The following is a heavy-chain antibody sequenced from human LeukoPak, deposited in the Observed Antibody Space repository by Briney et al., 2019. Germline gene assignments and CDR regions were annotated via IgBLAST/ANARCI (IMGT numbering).Heavy chain of an antibody. J-gene: IGHJ4*02. Sequence: GESLKISCKGSGYSVTTYGIGWVRQIPGKGLEWMGIIYPGDSDTRYSPSFQGQGTISAHKSISTAYLQWNSLKASDTAIYYCTRSPDIDILTGYSRYYFDYWGQGTLVTVSS. CDR1: GYSVTTYG. V-gene: IGHV5-51*01. D-gene: IGHD3-9*01. CDR3: TRSPDIDILTGYSRYYFDY. CDR2: IYPGDSDT.